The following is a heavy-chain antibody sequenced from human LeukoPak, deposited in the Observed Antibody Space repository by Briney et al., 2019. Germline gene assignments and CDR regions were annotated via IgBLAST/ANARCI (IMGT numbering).Heavy chain of an antibody. Sequence: TSETLSLTCTVSGGSISSYYWSWIRQPPGKGLEWIGYIYYSGSTNYNPSLKSRVTISVDTSKNQFSLKLSSVTAADTAVYYCASYDFWSGYGPGGQGTLVTVSS. V-gene: IGHV4-59*01. CDR2: IYYSGST. CDR1: GGSISSYY. D-gene: IGHD3-3*01. CDR3: ASYDFWSGYGP. J-gene: IGHJ5*02.